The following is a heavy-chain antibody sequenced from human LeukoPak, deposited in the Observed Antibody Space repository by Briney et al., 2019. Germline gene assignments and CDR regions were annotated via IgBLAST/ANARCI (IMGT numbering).Heavy chain of an antibody. CDR1: GFTFSSYS. Sequence: GGSLRLSCAASGFTFSSYSMNWVRQAPGKGLEWVSSISSSSSYIYYADSVKGRFTISRDNAKNSLYLQMNSLRAEDTAVYYCAREGVHYYYGSGRNGPFDYWGQGTLVTVSS. CDR2: ISSSSSYI. CDR3: AREGVHYYYGSGRNGPFDY. V-gene: IGHV3-21*01. J-gene: IGHJ4*02. D-gene: IGHD3-10*01.